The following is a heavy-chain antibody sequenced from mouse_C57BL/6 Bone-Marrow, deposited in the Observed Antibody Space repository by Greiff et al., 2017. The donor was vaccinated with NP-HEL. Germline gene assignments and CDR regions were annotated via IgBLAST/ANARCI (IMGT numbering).Heavy chain of an antibody. CDR2: IYPRSGNT. J-gene: IGHJ2*01. CDR3: ARGVYYGSLDY. Sequence: VQLQQSGAELARPGASVKLSCKASGYTFTSYGISWVKQRTGQGLEWIGEIYPRSGNTYYNEKFKGKATLTADKSSSTAYMELRSLTSEDSAVYFCARGVYYGSLDYWGQGTTLTVSS. D-gene: IGHD1-1*01. CDR1: GYTFTSYG. V-gene: IGHV1-81*01.